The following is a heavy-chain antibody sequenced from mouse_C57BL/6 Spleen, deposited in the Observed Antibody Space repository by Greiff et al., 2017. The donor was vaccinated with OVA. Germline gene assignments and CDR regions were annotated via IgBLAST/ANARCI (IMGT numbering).Heavy chain of an antibody. J-gene: IGHJ4*01. Sequence: EVKLVESGPELVKPGASVKISCKASGYSFTGYYMNWVKQSPEKSLEWIGEINPSTGGTTYNQKFKAKATLTVDKSSSTAYMQLKSLTSEDSAVYYCARHGSSLYAMDYWGQGTSVTVSS. V-gene: IGHV1-42*01. CDR1: GYSFTGYY. CDR3: ARHGSSLYAMDY. CDR2: INPSTGGT. D-gene: IGHD1-1*01.